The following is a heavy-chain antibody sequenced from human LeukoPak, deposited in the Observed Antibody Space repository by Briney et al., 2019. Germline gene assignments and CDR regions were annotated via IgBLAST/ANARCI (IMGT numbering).Heavy chain of an antibody. D-gene: IGHD1-26*01. V-gene: IGHV4-59*01. CDR1: DGSISDYS. Sequence: SETLSLTCTVSDGSISDYSWSWIRQPPGKGLEWIGHIYYSGSTNYNPSLKSRVTISLDTSKNQFSLKLSSVTAADTAVYYCARDAIVGATNWFDPWGQGTLVTVSS. CDR3: ARDAIVGATNWFDP. CDR2: IYYSGST. J-gene: IGHJ5*02.